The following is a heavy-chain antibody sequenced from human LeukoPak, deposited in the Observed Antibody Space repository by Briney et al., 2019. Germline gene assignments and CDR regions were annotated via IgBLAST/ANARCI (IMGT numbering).Heavy chain of an antibody. V-gene: IGHV1-2*02. CDR1: GYTFTGYY. D-gene: IGHD2-2*01. J-gene: IGHJ4*02. CDR3: ARGYCSSTSCSHFDS. CDR2: INPNSGGT. Sequence: GASVKVSCKASGYTFTGYYMHWVRQAPGQGLEWMGWINPNSGGTNYAQKFQGRVTMTRDTSISTAYMELSRLRSDDTAVYYCARGYCSSTSCSHFDSWGQGTLVTVSS.